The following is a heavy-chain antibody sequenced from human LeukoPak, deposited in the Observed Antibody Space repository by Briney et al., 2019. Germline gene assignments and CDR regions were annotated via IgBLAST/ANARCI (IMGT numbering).Heavy chain of an antibody. CDR2: ITFSSTYI. V-gene: IGHV3-21*01. Sequence: GGSLRLSCAASGFTFSSYGMSWVRQAPGKGLEWVSAITFSSTYIYYADSVKGRFTVSRDNTKNSLSLQMNSLRAEDTAVYYCARDRSAGTTGGGLDPWGQGTLVTVSS. CDR3: ARDRSAGTTGGGLDP. CDR1: GFTFSSYG. J-gene: IGHJ5*02. D-gene: IGHD1-1*01.